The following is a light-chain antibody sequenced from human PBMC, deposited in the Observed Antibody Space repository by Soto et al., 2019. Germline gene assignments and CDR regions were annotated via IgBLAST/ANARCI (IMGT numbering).Light chain of an antibody. CDR3: QQCYSTTWT. J-gene: IGKJ1*01. V-gene: IGKV1-39*01. CDR1: QGISTY. CDR2: AAS. Sequence: DIQMTQSPSSLSAFVGDRVTITCRASQGISTYLNWYQQKPGKAPKLLIYAASSLQSGVPSRFSGSGSETDFTLTISSLQPEDFATYACQQCYSTTWTFGQGTKVEIK.